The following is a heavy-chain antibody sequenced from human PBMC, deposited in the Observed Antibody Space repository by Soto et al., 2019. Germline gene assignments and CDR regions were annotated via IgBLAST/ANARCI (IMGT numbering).Heavy chain of an antibody. J-gene: IGHJ3*02. D-gene: IGHD5-18*01. CDR3: ARDRGYSYGYDFFAFDI. CDR1: GYTLTELA. CDR2: FDPENGGT. V-gene: IGHV1-24*01. Sequence: ASVKVSCKVSGYTLTELAMHCVRQAPAKGLQWMGGFDPENGGTIYAQQFQGRVTMTEDASTDTAYMELSSLRSEDTAVYYCARDRGYSYGYDFFAFDIWGQGTMVTVSS.